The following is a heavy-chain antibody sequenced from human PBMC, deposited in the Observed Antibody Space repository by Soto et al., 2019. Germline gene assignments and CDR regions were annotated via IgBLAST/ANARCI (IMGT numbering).Heavy chain of an antibody. CDR1: GFSLSASGVG. J-gene: IGHJ4*02. D-gene: IGHD6-19*01. Sequence: QITLKESGPTLVKPTQTLTLTCTFSGFSLSASGVGVGWIRQPPGKALEWLALIYWDDDKRYSPSLKSRLTITKDTSKNQVVLTMTNMDPVDTATYYCAHSPRGGWYVWFDYWGQGTLVTVSS. CDR2: IYWDDDK. V-gene: IGHV2-5*02. CDR3: AHSPRGGWYVWFDY.